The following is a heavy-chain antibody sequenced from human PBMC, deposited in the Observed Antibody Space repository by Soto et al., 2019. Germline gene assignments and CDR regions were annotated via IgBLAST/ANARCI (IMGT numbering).Heavy chain of an antibody. D-gene: IGHD1-20*01. V-gene: IGHV3-23*01. CDR2: ISGSGGST. J-gene: IGHJ4*02. Sequence: EVQLLESGGGLVQPGGSLRLSCAASGFTFSSYAMSWVRQAPGKGLEWVSAISGSGGSTYYADSVKGRFTISRDNSKNTLYLQMNSLRAEDTAVYYCAKDTGITGIRGFFFFDYWGQGTLVTVSS. CDR3: AKDTGITGIRGFFFFDY. CDR1: GFTFSSYA.